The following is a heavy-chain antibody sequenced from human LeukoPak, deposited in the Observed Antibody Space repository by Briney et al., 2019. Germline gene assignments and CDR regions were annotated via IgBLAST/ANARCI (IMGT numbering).Heavy chain of an antibody. V-gene: IGHV4-39*01. CDR1: GGSISSSLYH. D-gene: IGHD2-21*02. Sequence: PSETLSLTCTVSGGSISSSLYHWGWIRQPPGKNLEWLGSIYYTGSTHYNPSLKSRVTISVDTSKNQFSLNLSSVTAADTAVYYCARQEMGLRAVDPWGQGTRVTVSS. CDR2: IYYTGST. CDR3: ARQEMGLRAVDP. J-gene: IGHJ5*02.